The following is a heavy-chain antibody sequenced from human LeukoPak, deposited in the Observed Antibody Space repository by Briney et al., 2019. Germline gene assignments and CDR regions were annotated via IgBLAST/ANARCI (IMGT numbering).Heavy chain of an antibody. Sequence: SETLSLTCTVSGGSFSSHYWSWIRQPPGKGLEWIGYIYYAGRTNYNPSLESRVTISVDTSKNQFSLKVSSATAADTAVYYCARVSGSNYRNYFDYWGQGTLVTVSS. V-gene: IGHV4-59*11. D-gene: IGHD2-15*01. CDR2: IYYAGRT. CDR3: ARVSGSNYRNYFDY. J-gene: IGHJ4*02. CDR1: GGSFSSHY.